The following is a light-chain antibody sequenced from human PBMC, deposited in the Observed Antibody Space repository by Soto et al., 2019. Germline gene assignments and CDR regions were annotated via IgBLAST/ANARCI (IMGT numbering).Light chain of an antibody. J-gene: IGKJ1*01. Sequence: DIHMTQSPSSLSASVGDRVTITCRASQSISTYLSWYQQKPGKAPKLLIYKASSLESGVPSRFSGSGSGTEFTLTISSLQPDDFATYYCQQYNSYPWTFGQGTKVDIK. CDR2: KAS. CDR3: QQYNSYPWT. CDR1: QSISTY. V-gene: IGKV1-5*03.